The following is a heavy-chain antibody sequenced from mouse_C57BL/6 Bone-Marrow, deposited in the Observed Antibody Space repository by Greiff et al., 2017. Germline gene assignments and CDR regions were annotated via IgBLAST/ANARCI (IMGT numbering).Heavy chain of an antibody. Sequence: EVQLMESGGDLVKPGGSLKLSCAASGFTFSSYGMSWVRQTPDKRLEWVATISSGGSYTYYPDSVKGRFTISRDTAKNTLYLQMSSLKSEDTAMYYCARRHYFDYWGQGTTRTVSS. CDR1: GFTFSSYG. CDR3: ARRHYFDY. CDR2: ISSGGSYT. V-gene: IGHV5-6*01. J-gene: IGHJ2*01.